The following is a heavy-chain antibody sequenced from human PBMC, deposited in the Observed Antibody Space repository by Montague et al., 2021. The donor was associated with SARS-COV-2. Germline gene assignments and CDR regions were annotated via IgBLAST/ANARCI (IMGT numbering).Heavy chain of an antibody. J-gene: IGHJ6*02. V-gene: IGHV4-34*01. Sequence: SETLSLTCAVYGGSFSGYYWSWIRQPPGKGLEWIGEINHSGNTNYNPSLKSRVTISVDTSKNQFSLKLSSVTAADTAVYYCARGRRILLWFGELLSGGDYYGMDVWGQGTTVTVSS. D-gene: IGHD3-10*01. CDR2: INHSGNT. CDR3: ARGRRILLWFGELLSGGDYYGMDV. CDR1: GGSFSGYY.